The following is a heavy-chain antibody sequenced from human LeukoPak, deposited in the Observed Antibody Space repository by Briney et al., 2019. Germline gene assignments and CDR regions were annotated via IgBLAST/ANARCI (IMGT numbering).Heavy chain of an antibody. CDR1: GGSISSSSYY. Sequence: SETLSLTCTVSGGSISSSSYYWGWIRQPPGKGLEWIGSIYYSGSTYYNPSLKSRVTISVDTSKNQFSLKLSSVTAADTAVYYCARHVNPNRGDAFDIWGQGTMVTVSS. V-gene: IGHV4-39*01. CDR3: ARHVNPNRGDAFDI. D-gene: IGHD1-14*01. CDR2: IYYSGST. J-gene: IGHJ3*02.